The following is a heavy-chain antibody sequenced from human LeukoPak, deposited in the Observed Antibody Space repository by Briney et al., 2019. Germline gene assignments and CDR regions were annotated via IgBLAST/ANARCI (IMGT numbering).Heavy chain of an antibody. CDR1: GGSISSYY. V-gene: IGHV4-59*01. Sequence: SETLSLTCTVSGGSISSYYWSWIRQPPGKGLEWIGYIYYSGSTNYNPSLTSRVTISVDTSKNQFSLKLSSVTAADTAVYYCAREIPYLYYFDYWGQGTLVTVSS. CDR2: IYYSGST. J-gene: IGHJ4*02. CDR3: AREIPYLYYFDY.